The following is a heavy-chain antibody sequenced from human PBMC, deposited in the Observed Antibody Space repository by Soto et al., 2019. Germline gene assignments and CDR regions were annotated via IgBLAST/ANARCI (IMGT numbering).Heavy chain of an antibody. CDR3: ARTTAVPNTLRSRYFFDY. D-gene: IGHD4-17*01. Sequence: SETLSLTCSVSGGSVSDKTYYWSWIRQPPGKGLEWIGYVYYSGTTNYNPSLKSRVTISVDLSKNRFSLRLSSVTTADTALYYCARTTAVPNTLRSRYFFDYWGQGTLVTVSS. J-gene: IGHJ4*02. V-gene: IGHV4-61*01. CDR2: VYYSGTT. CDR1: GGSVSDKTYY.